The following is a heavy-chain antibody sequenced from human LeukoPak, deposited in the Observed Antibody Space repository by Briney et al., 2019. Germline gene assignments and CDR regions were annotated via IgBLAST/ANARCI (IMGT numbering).Heavy chain of an antibody. Sequence: GGSLRLSCAASGFTFSSYEMNWFRQPPGKGLEWVSYVSKSGGTMKNADSVKGRFTVSRDNAKNSLYLQMNSLTAEDTAVYYCATAVIRGRGTMVTVSS. CDR2: VSKSGGTM. CDR1: GFTFSSYE. CDR3: ATAVI. V-gene: IGHV3-48*03. J-gene: IGHJ3*02.